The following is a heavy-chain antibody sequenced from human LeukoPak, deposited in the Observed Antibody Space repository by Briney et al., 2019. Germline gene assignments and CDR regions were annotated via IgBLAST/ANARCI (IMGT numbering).Heavy chain of an antibody. Sequence: SETLSLTCTVSGGSIRTYYWSWIRQPPGKGLEYIGYINFSGSTSYNPSLKGRLTISVVTSKNQFSLKLSSVTAADTAVYYCARAPVGYCSGGTCKRYFDYWGQGTLVTVSS. V-gene: IGHV4-30-4*01. CDR2: INFSGST. D-gene: IGHD2-15*01. CDR1: GGSIRTYY. CDR3: ARAPVGYCSGGTCKRYFDY. J-gene: IGHJ4*02.